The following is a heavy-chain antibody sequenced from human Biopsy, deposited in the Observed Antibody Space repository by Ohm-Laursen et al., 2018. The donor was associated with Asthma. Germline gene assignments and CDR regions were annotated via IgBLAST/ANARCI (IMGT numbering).Heavy chain of an antibody. D-gene: IGHD2-2*01. Sequence: GASVKVSCKASGYTFINYAIHWVRQAPGQRLEWMGWINAGNGNTKYSQKFQGRVTITRDTSTRTVYMELSSLRSEDTAVYYCAREATSGEVPFGYFYALDVWGEGTTVTVSS. CDR3: AREATSGEVPFGYFYALDV. J-gene: IGHJ6*04. CDR1: GYTFINYA. CDR2: INAGNGNT. V-gene: IGHV1-3*01.